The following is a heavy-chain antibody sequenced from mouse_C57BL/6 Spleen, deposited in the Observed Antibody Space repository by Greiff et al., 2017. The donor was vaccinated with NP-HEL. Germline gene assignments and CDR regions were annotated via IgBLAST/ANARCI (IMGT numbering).Heavy chain of an antibody. CDR3: ARLDGYYSWFAY. Sequence: DVMLVESGGGLVKPGGSLKLSCAASGFTFSSYTMSWVRQTPEKRLEWVATISGGGGNTYYPDSVKGRFTISRDNAKNTLYLQMSSLRSEDTALYYCARLDGYYSWFAYWGQGTLVTVSA. J-gene: IGHJ3*01. D-gene: IGHD2-3*01. CDR2: ISGGGGNT. V-gene: IGHV5-9*01. CDR1: GFTFSSYT.